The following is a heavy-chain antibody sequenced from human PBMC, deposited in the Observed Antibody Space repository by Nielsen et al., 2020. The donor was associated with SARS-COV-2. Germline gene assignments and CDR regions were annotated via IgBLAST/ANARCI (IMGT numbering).Heavy chain of an antibody. Sequence: GESLKISCAASGFTFSSYAMSWVRQAPGKGLEWVSAISGSGGSTYYADSVKGRFIISRDNSKNTLYLQMNSLRAEDTAVYYCAKSGRWLGELLFLDYWGQGTLVTVSS. CDR2: ISGSGGST. J-gene: IGHJ4*02. V-gene: IGHV3-23*01. CDR3: AKSGRWLGELLFLDY. CDR1: GFTFSSYA. D-gene: IGHD3-10*01.